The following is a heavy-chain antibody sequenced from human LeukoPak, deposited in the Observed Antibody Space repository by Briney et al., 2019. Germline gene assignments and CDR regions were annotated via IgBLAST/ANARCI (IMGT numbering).Heavy chain of an antibody. V-gene: IGHV4-39*01. CDR3: ASPRITTFDY. D-gene: IGHD3-22*01. Sequence: SETLSLTCTVSGASISGNSFYWGWVRQPPGKGLEWIGNIYYTGITYYNPSLKSRVTISVDTSKNQFSLRLNSVAAADTAIYYCASPRITTFDYWGQGTLVTVSS. J-gene: IGHJ4*02. CDR1: GASISGNSFY. CDR2: IYYTGIT.